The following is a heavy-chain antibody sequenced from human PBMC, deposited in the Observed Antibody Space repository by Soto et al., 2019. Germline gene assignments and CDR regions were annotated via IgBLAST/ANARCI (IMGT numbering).Heavy chain of an antibody. CDR3: ASSLTIAVTTEGSDYFDY. Sequence: SVKVSCKGSGGTFSSYAISWVRQAPGQGLEWMGGIIPIFGTANYAQKFQGRVTITADESTSTAYMELSSLRSEDTAVYYCASSLTIAVTTEGSDYFDYWGQGTLVTVSS. J-gene: IGHJ4*02. CDR2: IIPIFGTA. CDR1: GGTFSSYA. V-gene: IGHV1-69*13. D-gene: IGHD3-22*01.